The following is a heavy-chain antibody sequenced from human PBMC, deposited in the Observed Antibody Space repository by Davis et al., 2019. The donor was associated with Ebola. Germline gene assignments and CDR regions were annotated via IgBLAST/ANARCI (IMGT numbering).Heavy chain of an antibody. CDR1: GFIFSTYV. CDR3: AKDYYDFPFDY. V-gene: IGHV3-23*01. J-gene: IGHJ4*02. D-gene: IGHD3-3*01. CDR2: IRVGGSHT. Sequence: GESLKISCSASGFIFSTYVMSWVRQAPGQGLEWVSAIRVGGSHTFYADYVKGRFSISRDNSKDTLYLQMNSLRAEDTAVYYCAKDYYDFPFDYWGQGALVTVSS.